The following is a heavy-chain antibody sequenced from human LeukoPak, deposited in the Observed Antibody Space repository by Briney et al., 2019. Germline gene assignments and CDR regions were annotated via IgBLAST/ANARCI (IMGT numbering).Heavy chain of an antibody. J-gene: IGHJ5*02. CDR3: ARGGRWLQFGSWFDP. CDR2: MNPHSGDT. Sequence: ASVKVSCKASGYTFTTYDINWVRQATGQGLEWMGWMNPHSGDTGYAQKFQGRVTMTRDTSISTAYMELSSPRSEDTAVYYCARGGRWLQFGSWFDPWGQGTLVTVSS. D-gene: IGHD5-24*01. CDR1: GYTFTTYD. V-gene: IGHV1-8*01.